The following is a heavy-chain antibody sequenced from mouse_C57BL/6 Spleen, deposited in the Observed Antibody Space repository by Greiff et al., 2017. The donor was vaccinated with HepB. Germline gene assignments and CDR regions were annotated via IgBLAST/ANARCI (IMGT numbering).Heavy chain of an antibody. CDR1: GFNIKNTY. CDR3: ARSELGREGYFDY. CDR2: IDPANGNT. V-gene: IGHV14-3*01. J-gene: IGHJ2*01. D-gene: IGHD4-1*01. Sequence: EVKLVESVAELVRPGASVKLSCTASGFNIKNTYMHWVKQRPEQGLEWIGRIDPANGNTKYAPKFQGKATITADTSSNTAYLQLSSLTSEDTAIYYCARSELGREGYFDYWGQGTTLTVSS.